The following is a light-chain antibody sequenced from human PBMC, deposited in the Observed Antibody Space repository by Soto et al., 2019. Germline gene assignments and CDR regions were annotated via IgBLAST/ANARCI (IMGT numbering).Light chain of an antibody. CDR1: QSVGSIY. V-gene: IGKV3-20*01. Sequence: EIVLTQSPGTLSLSPGERATLSCMASQSVGSIYLAWYQQKVGQAPRLLIYGASNRATGIPDRFSGSGSGTDFTLTINRLEPEDFAVYYCQQYGISLITFGQGTRLEIK. CDR3: QQYGISLIT. J-gene: IGKJ5*01. CDR2: GAS.